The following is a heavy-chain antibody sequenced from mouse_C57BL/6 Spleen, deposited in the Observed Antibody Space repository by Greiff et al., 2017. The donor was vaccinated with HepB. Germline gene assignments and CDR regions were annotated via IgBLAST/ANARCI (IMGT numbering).Heavy chain of an antibody. D-gene: IGHD2-5*01. J-gene: IGHJ2*01. CDR1: GYTFTNYW. CDR3: ARWDSNYVLGFDY. CDR2: IYPGGGYT. V-gene: IGHV1-63*01. Sequence: VQLQQSGAELVRPGTSVKMSCKASGYTFTNYWIGWAKQRPGHGLEWIGDIYPGGGYTNYNEKFKGKATLTADKSSSTAYMQFSSLTSEDSAIYYCARWDSNYVLGFDYWGQGTTLTVSS.